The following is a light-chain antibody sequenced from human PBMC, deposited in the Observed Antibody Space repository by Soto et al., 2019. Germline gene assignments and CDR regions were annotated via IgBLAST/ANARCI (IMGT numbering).Light chain of an antibody. Sequence: IMMTQSPFTLAVSPGERATLSCRASQSVNSNLAWYQQKPGQAPRLLIYGASTRATGIPASFIGNGSGTEFTLTASSLQSEDFEIYYCQQYNNWPITFGQGTKVDIK. CDR3: QQYNNWPIT. CDR1: QSVNSN. CDR2: GAS. J-gene: IGKJ1*01. V-gene: IGKV3-15*01.